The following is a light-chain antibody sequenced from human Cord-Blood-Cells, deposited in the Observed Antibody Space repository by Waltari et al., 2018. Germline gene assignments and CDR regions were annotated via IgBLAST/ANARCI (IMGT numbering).Light chain of an antibody. V-gene: IGLV3-25*03. J-gene: IGLJ1*01. Sequence: SYELTQPPSVSVSPGQTARITCSGDALPKQYAYWYQQKPGQAPVLVIYKDSEMPSGMPERFSGSSSRTTVTLTISGVQAEDEADYYCQSADSSGTYYVFGTGTKVTVL. CDR2: KDS. CDR3: QSADSSGTYYV. CDR1: ALPKQY.